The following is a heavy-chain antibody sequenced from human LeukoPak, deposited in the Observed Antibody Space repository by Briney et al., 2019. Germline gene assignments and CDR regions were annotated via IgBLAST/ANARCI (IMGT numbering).Heavy chain of an antibody. D-gene: IGHD1-14*01. CDR1: GFVFSTYG. J-gene: IGHJ4*02. Sequence: GGSLRLSCVASGFVFSTYGLHWVRQSPGRGLEWVAVIWYDGSQRYYADSVKGRFTISRDDSQNTIYLQMDSLRAEDTAVYYCATSSPRNYFDHWGQGTLVTVSS. V-gene: IGHV3-33*01. CDR2: IWYDGSQR. CDR3: ATSSPRNYFDH.